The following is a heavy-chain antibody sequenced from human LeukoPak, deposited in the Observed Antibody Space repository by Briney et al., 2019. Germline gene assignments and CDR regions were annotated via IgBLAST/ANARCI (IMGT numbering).Heavy chain of an antibody. V-gene: IGHV3-23*01. D-gene: IGHD4-17*01. CDR3: AKDPLPGDYVLY. CDR1: GFTFSSYA. J-gene: IGHJ4*02. Sequence: GGSLRLSCAASGFTFSSYAMSWVRQAPGRGLEWVSAISGSGGSTYYADSVKGRFTISRDNSKNTLYLQMNSLRAEDTAVYYCAKDPLPGDYVLYWGQGTLVTVSS. CDR2: ISGSGGST.